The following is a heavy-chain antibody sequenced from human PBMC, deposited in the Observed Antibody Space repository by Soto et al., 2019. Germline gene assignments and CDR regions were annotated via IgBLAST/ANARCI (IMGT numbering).Heavy chain of an antibody. Sequence: GGALRLSSVGPGFSVSSDYKSWVRPAPGKGLEWVSLIYSGGDTYYADSVKGRFTISRDISSNTIYLHMTSLRADDTAIYYCTRAGSDPGNFYISNYYAMDVWGRGTTVTVSS. CDR1: GFSVSSDY. J-gene: IGHJ6*02. V-gene: IGHV3-53*01. CDR2: IYSGGDT. CDR3: TRAGSDPGNFYISNYYAMDV. D-gene: IGHD3-10*01.